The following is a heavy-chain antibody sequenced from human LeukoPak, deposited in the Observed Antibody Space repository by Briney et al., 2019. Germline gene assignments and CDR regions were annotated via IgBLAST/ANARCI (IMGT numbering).Heavy chain of an antibody. J-gene: IGHJ4*02. CDR1: GGSTSSYY. D-gene: IGHD4-17*01. CDR3: ARDFGYGDYFFDD. CDR2: LHTSGST. V-gene: IGHV4-4*07. Sequence: SETLSLTCTVSGGSTSSYYWSWIRQPAGEGLEWIGRLHTSGSTHYNHSLKSRVTMSVDTSKNQFSLQLSSVTAADTAVYYCARDFGYGDYFFDDWGQGTLVTVSS.